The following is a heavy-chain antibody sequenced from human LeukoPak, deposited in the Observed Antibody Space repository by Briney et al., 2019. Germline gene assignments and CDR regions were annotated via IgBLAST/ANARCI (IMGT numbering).Heavy chain of an antibody. CDR1: GYSFTNYW. CDR3: ARRNSTGFNDAFDI. Sequence: GESLKISCKGSGYSFTNYWIGWVRQMPGKGLEWMGIIYPGDSDTKYSPSFQGQVTISADKSITIASLQWSSLKASDTAMYYCARRNSTGFNDAFDIWGQGTMVNVSS. J-gene: IGHJ3*02. CDR2: IYPGDSDT. D-gene: IGHD4-11*01. V-gene: IGHV5-51*01.